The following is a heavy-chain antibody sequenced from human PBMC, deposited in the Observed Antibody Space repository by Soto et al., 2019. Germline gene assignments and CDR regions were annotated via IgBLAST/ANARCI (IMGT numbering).Heavy chain of an antibody. J-gene: IGHJ4*02. V-gene: IGHV4-31*03. Sequence: SETLSLTCTVSGGSISSGGYYWSWIRQHPGKGLEWIGYIYYSGSTYYNPSLKSRVTISVDTSKSQFSLKLSSVTAADTAVYYCARVRKYSSGWYQRYFDYWGQGTLVTVSS. CDR3: ARVRKYSSGWYQRYFDY. D-gene: IGHD6-19*01. CDR2: IYYSGST. CDR1: GGSISSGGYY.